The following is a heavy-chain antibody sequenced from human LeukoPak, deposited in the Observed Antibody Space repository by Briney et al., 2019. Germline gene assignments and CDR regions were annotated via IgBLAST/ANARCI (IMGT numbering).Heavy chain of an antibody. D-gene: IGHD5-18*01. CDR1: GGSFSYYY. CDR2: INYSGST. J-gene: IGHJ3*02. CDR3: ARRYSYGYSAFDI. Sequence: SETLSLTCAVYGGSFSYYYWSWIRQPPGKGLEWIGYINYSGSTNYNPSLKSRVTISVDTSKNQFSLKLSSVTAADTAVYYCARRYSYGYSAFDIWGQGTMVTVSS. V-gene: IGHV4-59*08.